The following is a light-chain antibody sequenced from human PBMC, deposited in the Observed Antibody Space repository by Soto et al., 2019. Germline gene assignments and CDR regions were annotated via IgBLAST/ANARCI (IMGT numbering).Light chain of an antibody. Sequence: VLTQPPSVSEAPRQRVTISCSGSSSNIGNNAVNWYQQLPGKAPKLLIYYDDLLPSGVSDRSSGSKSGTSASLAISGLQSEDEADYYCAAWDDSLNGRVFGTGTKVTVL. CDR1: SSNIGNNA. V-gene: IGLV1-36*01. J-gene: IGLJ1*01. CDR3: AAWDDSLNGRV. CDR2: YDD.